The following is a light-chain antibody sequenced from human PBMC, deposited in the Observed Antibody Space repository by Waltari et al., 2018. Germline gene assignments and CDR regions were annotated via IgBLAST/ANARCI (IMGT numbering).Light chain of an antibody. CDR3: SSYTSVNTR. CDR1: SSDVEGFNF. CDR2: DVA. Sequence: QSALTQPASMSGSPGQSITISCTGTSSDVEGFNFVSWYQQYPGKAPKLIIYDVANRPSEVSHRFSGSRSDNTASLTISGLQAEDEADYYCSSYTSVNTRFGGGTKLTVL. V-gene: IGLV2-14*03. J-gene: IGLJ2*01.